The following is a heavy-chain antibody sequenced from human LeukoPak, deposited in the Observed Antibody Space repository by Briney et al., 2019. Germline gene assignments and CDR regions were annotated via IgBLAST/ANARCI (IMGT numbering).Heavy chain of an antibody. D-gene: IGHD6-19*01. V-gene: IGHV4-59*01. CDR2: IYYSGST. J-gene: IGHJ4*02. Sequence: SETLSLTCTVSGGSISSYYWSWIRQPPGKGLEWIGYIYYSGSTNYNPSLKSRVTISVDTSKNQFSLKLSSVTAADTAVYYCAREYSSGWYGGLDYWGQGTLVTVSS. CDR1: GGSISSYY. CDR3: AREYSSGWYGGLDY.